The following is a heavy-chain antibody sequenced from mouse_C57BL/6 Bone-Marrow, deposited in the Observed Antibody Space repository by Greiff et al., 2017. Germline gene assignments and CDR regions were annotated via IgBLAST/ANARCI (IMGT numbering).Heavy chain of an antibody. V-gene: IGHV1-9*01. CDR2: ILPGSGST. D-gene: IGHD1-1*01. Sequence: VQLQQSGAELMKPGASVKLSCKATGYTFTGYWIEWVKQRPGHGLEWIGEILPGSGSTNYNEKFKGKATFTADTSSNTAYMQLSSLTTEDSAIDYGADAVVANYAMDYWGQGTSVTVSS. CDR1: GYTFTGYW. CDR3: ADAVVANYAMDY. J-gene: IGHJ4*01.